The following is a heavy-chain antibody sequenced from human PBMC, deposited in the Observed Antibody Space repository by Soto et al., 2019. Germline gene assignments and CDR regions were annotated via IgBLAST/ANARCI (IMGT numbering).Heavy chain of an antibody. CDR2: IYYSGST. CDR3: GAWYSEGKSRGYDRNGCSAFDI. CDR1: GGSISSGGYY. V-gene: IGHV4-31*03. Sequence: QVQLQESGPGLVKPSQTLSLTCTVSGGSISSGGYYWSWIRQHPGKGLEWIGYIYYSGSTYYNPSLKSRVTISVDTSKNQFSLKLSSVTAADTAVYYCGAWYSEGKSRGYDRNGCSAFDIWGQGTMVTVSS. J-gene: IGHJ3*02. D-gene: IGHD5-12*01.